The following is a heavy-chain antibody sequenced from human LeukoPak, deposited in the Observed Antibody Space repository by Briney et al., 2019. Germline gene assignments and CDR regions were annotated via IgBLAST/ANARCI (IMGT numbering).Heavy chain of an antibody. J-gene: IGHJ6*02. CDR3: AKEEGAGYGYGMDV. V-gene: IGHV3-23*01. CDR1: GFTFGSYA. D-gene: IGHD5-18*01. Sequence: GGSLRLSRAASGFTFGSYAMTWVRQTPGKGLEWVSSIGSNTYYADSVKGRFTISRDNSRNTLYLQMDSLRAGDTALYYCAKEEGAGYGYGMDVWGQGTMVTVSS. CDR2: IGSNT.